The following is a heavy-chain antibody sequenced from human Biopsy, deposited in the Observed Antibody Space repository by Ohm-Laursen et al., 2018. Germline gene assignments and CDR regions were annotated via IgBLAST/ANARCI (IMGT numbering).Heavy chain of an antibody. CDR3: ARGGLNYWYFDL. CDR1: GGTFSNYG. Sequence: SVKVSCKVPGGTFSNYGVNWVRQSPGQGLEWMGWINPNSGGTNYAQKFQGRVTMTRDTSMSTAYMELNRLRSDDTAVYYCARGGLNYWYFDLWGRGTLVTVSS. CDR2: INPNSGGT. V-gene: IGHV1-2*02. D-gene: IGHD1-26*01. J-gene: IGHJ2*01.